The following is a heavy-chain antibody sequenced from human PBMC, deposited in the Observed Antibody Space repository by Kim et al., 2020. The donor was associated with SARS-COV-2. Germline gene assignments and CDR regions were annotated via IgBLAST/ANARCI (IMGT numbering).Heavy chain of an antibody. D-gene: IGHD1-26*01. J-gene: IGHJ4*02. CDR3: ARSDGKGWGV. Sequence: SGKYYRAYVKGRFTIARDNAKNSLHLQMNSLSPEDTAIYSCARSDGKGWGVWGQGTLVPVSS. CDR2: SGK. V-gene: IGHV3-7*01.